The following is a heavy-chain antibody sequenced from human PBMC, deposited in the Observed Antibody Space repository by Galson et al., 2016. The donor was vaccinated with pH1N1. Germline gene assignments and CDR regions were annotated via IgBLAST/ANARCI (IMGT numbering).Heavy chain of an antibody. CDR2: INPSGGST. J-gene: IGHJ3*02. Sequence: SVKVSCKASGYTFTSYYMHWVRQAPGQGLEWMGIINPSGGSTSYAQKFQGRVTMTRDTSTSTVYMELSSLRSEDTAVYYCARTVTPLGAAFDIWGQGTIVTVSS. D-gene: IGHD4-17*01. CDR1: GYTFTSYY. V-gene: IGHV1-46*01. CDR3: ARTVTPLGAAFDI.